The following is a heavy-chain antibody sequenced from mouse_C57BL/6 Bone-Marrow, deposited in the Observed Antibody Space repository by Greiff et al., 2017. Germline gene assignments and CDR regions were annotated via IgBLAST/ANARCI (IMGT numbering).Heavy chain of an antibody. CDR1: GYTFTSYW. V-gene: IGHV1-55*01. D-gene: IGHD4-1*01. CDR2: IYPGSGST. J-gene: IGHJ3*01. CDR3: ARGPLNWDPWFAY. Sequence: QVQLQQPGAELVKPGASVKMSCKASGYTFTSYWITWVKQRPGQGLEWIGDIYPGSGSTNYNEKFKSKATLTVDTSSSTAYMQLSSLTSEDSAVYYCARGPLNWDPWFAYWGQGTLVTVSA.